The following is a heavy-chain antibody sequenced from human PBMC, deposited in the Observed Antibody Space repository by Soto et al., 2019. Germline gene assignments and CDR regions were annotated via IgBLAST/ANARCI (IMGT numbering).Heavy chain of an antibody. D-gene: IGHD2-15*01. J-gene: IGHJ4*02. V-gene: IGHV1-3*01. CDR3: ARDHTSPHYCSGGSCKDLYFDY. CDR2: INAGNGNT. Sequence: ASVKGACKASGYTFTSYAMHWVRQAPGQRLEWMGWINAGNGNTKYSQKFQGRVTITRDTSASTAYMELSSLRSEDTAVYYCARDHTSPHYCSGGSCKDLYFDYWGQGTLVTVSS. CDR1: GYTFTSYA.